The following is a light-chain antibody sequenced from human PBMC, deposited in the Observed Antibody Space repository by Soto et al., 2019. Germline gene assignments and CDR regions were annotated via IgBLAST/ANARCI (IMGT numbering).Light chain of an antibody. CDR1: SSDVGGYNY. CDR3: SSYTSSSTLLYV. V-gene: IGLV2-14*01. J-gene: IGLJ1*01. Sequence: QSVLTQPASVSGSPGQSITISSTGTSSDVGGYNYVSWYQQHPGKAPKFMIYDVSNRPSGVSNRFSGSKSGNTASLTISGLQAEDEADYYCSSYTSSSTLLYVFGTGTKLTVL. CDR2: DVS.